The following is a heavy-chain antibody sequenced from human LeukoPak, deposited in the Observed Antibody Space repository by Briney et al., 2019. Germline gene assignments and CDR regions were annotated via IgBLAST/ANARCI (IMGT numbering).Heavy chain of an antibody. CDR1: GYTFTIYG. CDR3: SRGLRDRFGESLNWFDP. Sequence: GASVKVSCKASGYTFTIYGISWVRQAPGQGLEWMGWMSAYNGNTNYAQKLEGRVTMITDTSTSTAYMELRSLRSDATAEYYRSRGLRDRFGESLNWFDPWGQGPLIPVSS. CDR2: MSAYNGNT. J-gene: IGHJ5*02. D-gene: IGHD3-10*01. V-gene: IGHV1-18*01.